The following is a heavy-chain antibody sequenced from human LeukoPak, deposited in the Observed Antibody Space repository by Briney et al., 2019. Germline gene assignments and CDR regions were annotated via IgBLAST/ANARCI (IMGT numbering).Heavy chain of an antibody. CDR2: IYYSGST. Sequence: SETLSLTCTVSGGSIISYYWSWIRQPPGKGLEWIGYIYYSGSTNYNPSLQSRVTISVDTSKSQSSLKLRSVTAADTGVYYWARHAREEYYDSSGYFDYWGQGTLVTVSS. D-gene: IGHD3-22*01. CDR3: ARHAREEYYDSSGYFDY. J-gene: IGHJ4*02. V-gene: IGHV4-59*08. CDR1: GGSIISYY.